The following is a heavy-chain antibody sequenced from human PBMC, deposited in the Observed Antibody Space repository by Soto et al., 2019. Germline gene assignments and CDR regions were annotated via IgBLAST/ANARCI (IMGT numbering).Heavy chain of an antibody. Sequence: PGGSLRLSCVASGFTFSSYSMNWVRQAPGKGLEWVSYISSSSSTIYYADSVKGRFTISRDNAKNSLYLQMNSLRDEDTAVYYCARDSDRYSSSFTVKIANWFDPWGQGTLVTVSS. CDR2: ISSSSSTI. CDR1: GFTFSSYS. J-gene: IGHJ5*02. CDR3: ARDSDRYSSSFTVKIANWFDP. V-gene: IGHV3-48*02. D-gene: IGHD6-6*01.